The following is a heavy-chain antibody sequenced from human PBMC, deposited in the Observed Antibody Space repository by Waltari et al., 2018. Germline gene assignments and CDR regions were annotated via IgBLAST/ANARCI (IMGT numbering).Heavy chain of an antibody. V-gene: IGHV4-38-2*01. Sequence: QVQLQESGPGLLKPSETLSLTCAVSGYSISSGYYWGWIRQPPGKGLEWIGSIHHSGSTYYNPTLKSRVTISVDTSKNQFSLELGSVTAADTAMYYCARPVNRPYDAFDLWGQGTMITVSS. J-gene: IGHJ3*01. CDR2: IHHSGST. CDR3: ARPVNRPYDAFDL. CDR1: GYSISSGYY.